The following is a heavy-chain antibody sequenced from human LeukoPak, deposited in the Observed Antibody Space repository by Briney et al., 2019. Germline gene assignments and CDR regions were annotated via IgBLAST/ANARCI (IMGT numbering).Heavy chain of an antibody. Sequence: PSETLSLTCTVSGGSVSSSSYYWGWIRQPPGKGLEWIGSISYSGTYYNPSLKSRLTISVDTSKNQFSLKLSSVTAADTAVYYCATVRHYFDYWGQGTLVTVSS. V-gene: IGHV4-39*01. J-gene: IGHJ4*02. CDR1: GGSVSSSSYY. D-gene: IGHD4-17*01. CDR2: ISYSGT. CDR3: ATVRHYFDY.